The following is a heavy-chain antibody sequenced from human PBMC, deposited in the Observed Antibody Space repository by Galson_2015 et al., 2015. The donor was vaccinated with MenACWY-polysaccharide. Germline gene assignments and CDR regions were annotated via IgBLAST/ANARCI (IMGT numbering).Heavy chain of an antibody. Sequence: YIYYADSVKGRFTISRDNAKNSLYLQMNSLRAEDTAIYYCASRTRFRTGSGPEDYWGQGTLVTVSS. CDR2: YI. J-gene: IGHJ4*02. V-gene: IGHV3-21*01. D-gene: IGHD1/OR15-1a*01. CDR3: ASRTRFRTGSGPEDY.